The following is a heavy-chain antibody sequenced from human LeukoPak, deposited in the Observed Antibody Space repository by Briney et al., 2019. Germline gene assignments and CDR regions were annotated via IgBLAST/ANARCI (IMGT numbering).Heavy chain of an antibody. CDR1: GDSISSSNYY. CDR2: FYYSGST. Sequence: SETLSLTCTVSGDSISSSNYYWGWIRQPPGKGLEWVGSFYYSGSTYYNPFLKSRVTISVDTSKNQFSLRLSSVAAADTAVYYCASYGDYFDYWGQGTLVTVSS. V-gene: IGHV4-39*01. CDR3: ASYGDYFDY. D-gene: IGHD4-17*01. J-gene: IGHJ4*02.